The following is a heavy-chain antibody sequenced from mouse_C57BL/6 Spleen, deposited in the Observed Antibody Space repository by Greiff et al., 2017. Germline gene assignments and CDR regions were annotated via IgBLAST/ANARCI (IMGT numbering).Heavy chain of an antibody. CDR1: GYTFTSYW. Sequence: QVQLQQPGTELVKPGASVKLSCKASGYTFTSYWMHWVKQRPGQGLEWIGNIIPSNGGTNYHEKFKSKATLTVDKTSSTAYMQLSNLASEDTAVYYWASWGGCAYWGQGTLGTGSA. CDR3: ASWGGCAY. V-gene: IGHV1-53*01. J-gene: IGHJ3*01. CDR2: IIPSNGGT. D-gene: IGHD4-1*01.